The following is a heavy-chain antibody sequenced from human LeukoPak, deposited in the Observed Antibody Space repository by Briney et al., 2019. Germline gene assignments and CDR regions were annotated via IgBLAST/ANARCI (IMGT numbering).Heavy chain of an antibody. CDR1: GFTVSSNS. J-gene: IGHJ1*01. CDR2: IYSGGST. D-gene: IGHD2-21*01. V-gene: IGHV3-53*01. CDR3: GVVPGSGH. Sequence: GGSLRLSCAASGFTVSSNSMTWVRQAPGKGLEWVSVIYSGGSTFYADSVKGRFTISRDSSKNTLYLQMTSLRAADTAVYYCGVVPGSGHWGQGTLVTVSS.